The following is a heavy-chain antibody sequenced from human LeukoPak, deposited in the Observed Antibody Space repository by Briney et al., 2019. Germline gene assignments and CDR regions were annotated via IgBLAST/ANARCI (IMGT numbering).Heavy chain of an antibody. CDR1: GSNFTSYW. V-gene: IGHV5-51*01. J-gene: IGHJ6*03. Sequence: NLGASLQISCQGSGSNFTSYWIGWVRQLPGKGLEGMGIIYPGESDTRYSPSFQGQVTISADKSISTAYLQWSTLKASDTAMYYCARYSGSYLITYYYYYYMDVWGKGTTVTVSS. D-gene: IGHD1-26*01. CDR2: IYPGESDT. CDR3: ARYSGSYLITYYYYYYMDV.